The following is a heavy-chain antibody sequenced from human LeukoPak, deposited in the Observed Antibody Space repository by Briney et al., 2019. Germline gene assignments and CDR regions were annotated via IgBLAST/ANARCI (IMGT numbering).Heavy chain of an antibody. CDR3: ARDIAAAGTGPYYYYYMDV. CDR1: GYTFTSYG. V-gene: IGHV1-18*01. Sequence: ASVKVSCKASGYTFTSYGISWVRQAPGQGLEGMGWISAYNGNTNYAQKLQGRVTMTTDTSTSTAYMELRSLRSDDTAVYYCARDIAAAGTGPYYYYYMDVWGKGTTVTVSS. J-gene: IGHJ6*03. CDR2: ISAYNGNT. D-gene: IGHD6-13*01.